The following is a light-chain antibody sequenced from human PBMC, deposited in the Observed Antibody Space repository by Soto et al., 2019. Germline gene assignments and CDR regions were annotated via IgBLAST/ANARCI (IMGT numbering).Light chain of an antibody. V-gene: IGLV2-14*01. Sequence: QSALTQPASVSGSPGQSTTISCTGTSSDVGGYQFVSWYQQYPGRAPKLMIYEVSNRPSGVSNRFSGSKSDNTASLTISGLQAEDEAEYYCSSYTRSSTTVFGTGTKVTVL. CDR2: EVS. J-gene: IGLJ1*01. CDR1: SSDVGGYQF. CDR3: SSYTRSSTTV.